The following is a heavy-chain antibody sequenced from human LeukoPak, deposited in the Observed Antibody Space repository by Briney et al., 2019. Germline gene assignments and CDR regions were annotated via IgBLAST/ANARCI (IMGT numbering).Heavy chain of an antibody. V-gene: IGHV3-73*01. CDR1: GFTFSGSA. D-gene: IGHD2-2*01. CDR2: IRSKANSYAT. Sequence: PGGSLRLSCAASGFTFSGSAMHWVRQASGKGLEWVGRIRSKANSYATAYAASVKGRFTISRDDSKNMAYLQMNSLKTEDTAVYYCTSIYCSSTSCYCYWGQGTLVTVSS. CDR3: TSIYCSSTSCYCY. J-gene: IGHJ4*02.